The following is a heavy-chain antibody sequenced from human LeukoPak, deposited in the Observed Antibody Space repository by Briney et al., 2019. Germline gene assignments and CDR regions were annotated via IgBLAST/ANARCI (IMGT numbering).Heavy chain of an antibody. D-gene: IGHD3-22*01. CDR1: GYTFTGYY. CDR3: ARDLAYFYDSSGSDGLRYYYYCMDG. J-gene: IGHJ6*02. V-gene: IGHV1-2*02. CDR2: INPNSGGT. Sequence: ASVKVSCKASGYTFTGYYMHWVRQAPGQGLEWMGWINPNSGGTNYAQKFQGRVTMTRDTSISTAYMELSRLRSDDTAVYYCARDLAYFYDSSGSDGLRYYYYCMDGCGQGTTVTVSS.